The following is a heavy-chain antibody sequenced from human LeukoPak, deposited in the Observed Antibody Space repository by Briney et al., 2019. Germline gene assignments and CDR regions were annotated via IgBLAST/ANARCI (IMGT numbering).Heavy chain of an antibody. Sequence: ASVTVSFKASGGTFSSYAISWVRQAPGQGLEWMGLVDPEDGETIYAEKFQGRVTITADTSTDTAYMELSSLRSEDTAVYYCATARIVGATNTFDYWGQGTLVTVSS. CDR2: VDPEDGET. D-gene: IGHD1-26*01. CDR3: ATARIVGATNTFDY. J-gene: IGHJ4*02. CDR1: GGTFSSYA. V-gene: IGHV1-69-2*01.